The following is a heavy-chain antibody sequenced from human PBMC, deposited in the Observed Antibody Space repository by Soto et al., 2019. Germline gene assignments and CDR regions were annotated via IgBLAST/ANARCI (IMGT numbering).Heavy chain of an antibody. CDR2: IIPIFGTA. Sequence: QVQLVQSGAEVKKPGSSVKVSCKASGVTFSSYAISWVRQAPGQGLEWMGGIIPIFGTANYAKKFQGRVTITADKSTSTAYMELSSLRSEDTAVYYCATQDIVATIDHGYLELWGRGPLVTVSS. V-gene: IGHV1-69*06. D-gene: IGHD5-12*01. CDR3: ATQDIVATIDHGYLEL. CDR1: GVTFSSYA. J-gene: IGHJ2*01.